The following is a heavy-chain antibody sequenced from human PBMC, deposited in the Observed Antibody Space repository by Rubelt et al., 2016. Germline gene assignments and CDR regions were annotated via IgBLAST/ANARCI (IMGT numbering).Heavy chain of an antibody. J-gene: IGHJ3*02. Sequence: QVQLVQSGAEVKKPGASVKVSCKASGCTFTSYGISWVRQAPGQGLEWMGWISASNGNTNYAQKLQGRVTMTTDTSTSTAYMELRSRRSDDTAVYYCARRDGYNWDDAFDIWGQGTRVTVSS. V-gene: IGHV1-18*01. D-gene: IGHD5-24*01. CDR2: ISASNGNT. CDR1: GCTFTSYG. CDR3: ARRDGYNWDDAFDI.